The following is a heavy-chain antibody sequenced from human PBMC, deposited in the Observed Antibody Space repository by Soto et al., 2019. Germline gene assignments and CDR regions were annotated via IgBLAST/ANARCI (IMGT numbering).Heavy chain of an antibody. V-gene: IGHV4-31*11. CDR2: IYYSGST. D-gene: IGHD5-18*01. J-gene: IGHJ6*02. Sequence: PSETLSLTCAVSGGSISSGGYFWSWIRQPPGKGLEWIGYIYYSGSTYYNPSLKSRVTISVDTSKNQFSLKLSSVTAADTAVYYCARDQAGYSYGPYYYYGMEVWGQGTTVTVSS. CDR1: GGSISSGGYF. CDR3: ARDQAGYSYGPYYYYGMEV.